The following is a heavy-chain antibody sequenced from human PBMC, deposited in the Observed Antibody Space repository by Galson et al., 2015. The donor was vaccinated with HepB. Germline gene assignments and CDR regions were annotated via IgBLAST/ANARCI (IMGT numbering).Heavy chain of an antibody. V-gene: IGHV3-23*01. Sequence: SLRLSCAASGFTFSSYAMSWVRQTPGRGLEWVSGLSGSGATTYYADSVKGRFTISRDNSKNTLSLQMNSLRAEDTAVYYCATYCSGHYYKNGFDYWGQGTLVTVSS. CDR2: LSGSGATT. CDR1: GFTFSSYA. J-gene: IGHJ4*02. D-gene: IGHD3-10*01. CDR3: ATYCSGHYYKNGFDY.